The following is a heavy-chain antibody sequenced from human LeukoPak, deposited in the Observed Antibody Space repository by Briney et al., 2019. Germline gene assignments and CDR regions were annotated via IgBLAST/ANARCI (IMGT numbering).Heavy chain of an antibody. CDR1: GGSISSGSYY. D-gene: IGHD3-3*01. CDR2: IYTSGST. J-gene: IGHJ5*02. CDR3: ARDSRFCGFWSGYYSGGWFDP. V-gene: IGHV4-61*02. Sequence: SETLSLTCTVSGGSISSGSYYWSWIRQPAGKGLEWIGRIYTSGSTNYNPSLKSRVTISVDTSKNQFSLKLSSVTAADTGVYYCARDSRFCGFWSGYYSGGWFDPWGQGTLVTVSS.